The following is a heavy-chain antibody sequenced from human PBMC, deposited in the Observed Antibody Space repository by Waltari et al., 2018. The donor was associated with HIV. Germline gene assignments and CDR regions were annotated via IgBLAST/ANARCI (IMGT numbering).Heavy chain of an antibody. CDR2: ISSSSRTI. J-gene: IGHJ4*01. D-gene: IGHD3-16*01. Sequence: EVQLVESGGGLVQPGGSLRLSCAASGYTFSSHTIIWVRRAPGQGLEWLSYISSSSRTIYDADSVEGRFTVSRDNARNSAYLQMNSLKVEDTAVYYCAREFGTIDNFDYWGQGTLVSVSS. CDR3: AREFGTIDNFDY. V-gene: IGHV3-48*01. CDR1: GYTFSSHT.